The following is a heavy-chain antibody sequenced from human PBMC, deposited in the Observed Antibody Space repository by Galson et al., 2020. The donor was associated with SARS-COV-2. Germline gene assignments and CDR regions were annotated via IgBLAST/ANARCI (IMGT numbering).Heavy chain of an antibody. CDR3: AKDRHNTIAVAGTTFDY. CDR1: GFTFSSYA. V-gene: IGHV3-23*01. D-gene: IGHD6-19*01. CDR2: ISGSGGST. J-gene: IGHJ4*02. Sequence: GESLKISCAASGFTFSSYAMSWVRQAPGKGLEWVSAISGSGGSTYYADSVKGRFTISRDNSKNTLYLQMNSLRAEDTAVYYCAKDRHNTIAVAGTTFDYWGQGTLVTVSS.